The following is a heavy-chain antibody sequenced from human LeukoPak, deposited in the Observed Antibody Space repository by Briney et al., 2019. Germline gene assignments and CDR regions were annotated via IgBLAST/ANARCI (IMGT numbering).Heavy chain of an antibody. J-gene: IGHJ4*02. CDR2: INHSGST. CDR1: GGSFSGYY. Sequence: PSETLSLTCAVYGGSFSGYYWSWIRQPPGKGLEWIGEINHSGSTNYNPSLKSRVTISVDTSKNQFSLKLSSVTAADTAVYYCARLASSSWYHDYWGQGTLVTVSS. V-gene: IGHV4-34*01. D-gene: IGHD6-13*01. CDR3: ARLASSSWYHDY.